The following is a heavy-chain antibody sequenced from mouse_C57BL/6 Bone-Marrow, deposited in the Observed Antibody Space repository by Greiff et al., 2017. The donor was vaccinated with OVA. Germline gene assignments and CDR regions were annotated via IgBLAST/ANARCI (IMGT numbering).Heavy chain of an antibody. CDR3: ARQDY. V-gene: IGHV5-12*01. J-gene: IGHJ2*01. CDR1: GFTFSDYY. CDR2: ISNGGGST. Sequence: EVQLVESGGGLVQPGGSLKLSCAASGFTFSDYYMYWVRQTPEKRLEWVAYISNGGGSTYYPDTVKGRFTISRDKAKNTLYLQMSRLKSENTALYYCARQDYWGQGTTLTVSS.